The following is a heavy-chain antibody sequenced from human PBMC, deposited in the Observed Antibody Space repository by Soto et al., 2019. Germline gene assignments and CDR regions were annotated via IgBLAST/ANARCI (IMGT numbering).Heavy chain of an antibody. J-gene: IGHJ6*02. CDR2: IYYSGST. V-gene: IGHV4-61*01. D-gene: IGHD5-18*01. CDR3: ARGRGYYYYYYGMDV. Sequence: SETLSLTCTVSGGSVSSGSYYWSWIRQPPGKGLDWIGYIYYSGSTNYNPSLKSRVTISVDTSKNQFSLKLSSLTAADTAVYYCARGRGYYYYYYGMDVWGQGTTVTVSS. CDR1: GGSVSSGSYY.